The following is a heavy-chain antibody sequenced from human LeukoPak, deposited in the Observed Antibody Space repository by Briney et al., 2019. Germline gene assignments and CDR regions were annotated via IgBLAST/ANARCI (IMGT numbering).Heavy chain of an antibody. D-gene: IGHD6-6*01. CDR2: IYYSGST. V-gene: IGHV4-59*08. CDR1: GGSISSYY. CDR3: ARGVKIEYSSSSRNWYFDL. J-gene: IGHJ2*01. Sequence: SETLSLTCTVSGGSISSYYWSWIWQPPGKGLEWIGYIYYSGSTNYNPSLKSRVTISVDTSKTQFSLKLSSVTAADTAVCYCARGVKIEYSSSSRNWYFDLWGRSTLVTVSS.